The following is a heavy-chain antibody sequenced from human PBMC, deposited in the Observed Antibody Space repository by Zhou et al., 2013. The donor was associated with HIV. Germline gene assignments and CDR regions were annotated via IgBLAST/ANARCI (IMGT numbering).Heavy chain of an antibody. CDR2: ITPLVGIT. V-gene: IGHV1-69*04. D-gene: IGHD1-26*01. CDR3: ARLDTMLAAVGAFLDY. J-gene: IGHJ4*02. Sequence: QVQLVQSGAEVKKPGSSVKVSCKASGGSFNSYPISWVRQAPGQGFEWMGRITPLVGITQYAQKFQARVTFTADKSTGTAYMELSSLRSEDTAVYYCARLDTMLAAVGAFLDYWGQGTPGQRLR. CDR1: GGSFNSYP.